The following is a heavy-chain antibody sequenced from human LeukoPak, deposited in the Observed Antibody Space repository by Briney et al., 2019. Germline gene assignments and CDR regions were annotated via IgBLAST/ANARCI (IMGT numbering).Heavy chain of an antibody. Sequence: PGGSLRLSCAASGFTFSRYEMNWVRQAPGKGLEWVSYISSTTFIYYADSVKGRFAISRDNAKNSLYLQMNSLRAEDTAVYYCARDNGEWELDYWGQGTLVTVSS. CDR1: GFTFSRYE. V-gene: IGHV3-48*03. J-gene: IGHJ4*02. D-gene: IGHD1-26*01. CDR2: ISSTTFI. CDR3: ARDNGEWELDY.